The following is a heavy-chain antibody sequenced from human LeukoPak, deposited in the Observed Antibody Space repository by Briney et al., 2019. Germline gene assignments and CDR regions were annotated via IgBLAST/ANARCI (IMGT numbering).Heavy chain of an antibody. J-gene: IGHJ5*02. V-gene: IGHV3-21*01. CDR3: ARVQQYSSSSS. CDR2: ISSSSSYI. Sequence: ETLSLTCTVSGGSISSYYWSWVRQAPGKGLEWVSSISSSSSYIYYADSVKGRFTISRDNAKNSLYLQMNSLRAEDTAVYYCARVQQYSSSSSWGQGTLVTVSS. CDR1: GGSISSYY. D-gene: IGHD6-6*01.